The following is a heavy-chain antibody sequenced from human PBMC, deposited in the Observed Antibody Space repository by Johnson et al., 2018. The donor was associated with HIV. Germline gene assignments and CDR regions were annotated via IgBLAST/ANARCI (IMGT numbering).Heavy chain of an antibody. V-gene: IGHV3-30*02. D-gene: IGHD2-21*01. CDR3: AKGLYYGGSGDYAFDM. CDR1: GFTFSSYG. CDR2: IRYDEADK. J-gene: IGHJ3*02. Sequence: QVQLVESGGGVVQPGGSLRLSCAASGFTFSSYGMHWVRQAPGKGLEWVAFIRYDEADKYYAASVKGRFTISRDNSKNTVYLQMSGLRVEDTAVYYCAKGLYYGGSGDYAFDMWGQGTMVTVSS.